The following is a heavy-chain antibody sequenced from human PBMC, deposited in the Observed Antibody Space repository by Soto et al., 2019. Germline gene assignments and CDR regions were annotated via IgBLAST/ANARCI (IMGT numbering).Heavy chain of an antibody. J-gene: IGHJ6*02. CDR1: GFTFSSYA. CDR3: AKDSSTTVTTGSYYYGMDV. Sequence: GGSLRLSCAASGFTFSSYAMSWVRQAPGKGLEWVSAISGSGGSTYYADSVKCRFTISRDNSKNTLYLQMNSLRAEDTAIYYCAKDSSTTVTTGSYYYGMDVWCQGTTVTVSS. D-gene: IGHD4-17*01. CDR2: ISGSGGST. V-gene: IGHV3-23*01.